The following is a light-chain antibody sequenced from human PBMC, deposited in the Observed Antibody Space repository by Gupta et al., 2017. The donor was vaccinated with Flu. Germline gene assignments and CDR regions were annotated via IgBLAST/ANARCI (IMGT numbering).Light chain of an antibody. Sequence: SCTGTSSDVGNYNDNYVSWCQQHPGKAPKLMIYDVRNRHAGGADRFAASRSGNTASLTISGLQREEEADYYCSAYTGINAILYVFGSGTKVTVL. CDR2: DVR. CDR3: SAYTGINAILYV. J-gene: IGLJ1*01. CDR1: SSDVGNYNDNY. V-gene: IGLV2-14*03.